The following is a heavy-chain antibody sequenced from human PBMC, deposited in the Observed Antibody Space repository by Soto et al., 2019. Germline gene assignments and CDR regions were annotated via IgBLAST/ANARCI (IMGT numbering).Heavy chain of an antibody. CDR2: MSPDSGHA. D-gene: IGHD2-15*01. CDR1: GYTFTNSD. Sequence: ASVKGSCKASGYTFTNSDINWVRQAPGQGLEWMGWMSPDSGHAAYAQKFQGRVTLTTSTSTSTVYMEVRSLGSEDTAVYYCARRPHCSGGICYYGLDNWGQGTLVTVSS. CDR3: ARRPHCSGGICYYGLDN. V-gene: IGHV1-8*01. J-gene: IGHJ4*02.